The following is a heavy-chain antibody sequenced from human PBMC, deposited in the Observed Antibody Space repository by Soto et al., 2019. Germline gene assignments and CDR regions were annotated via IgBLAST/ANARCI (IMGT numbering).Heavy chain of an antibody. J-gene: IGHJ6*02. V-gene: IGHV3-7*01. Sequence: GGSLRLSCAASGFTFSSYWMSWVRQAPGKGLEWVANIKQDGSEKYYVDSVKGRFTISRDNAKNSLYLQMNSLRAEDTAVYYCARDSVYSSSGESYYYYYGMDVWGQGTTVTVSS. CDR1: GFTFSSYW. D-gene: IGHD6-13*01. CDR2: IKQDGSEK. CDR3: ARDSVYSSSGESYYYYYGMDV.